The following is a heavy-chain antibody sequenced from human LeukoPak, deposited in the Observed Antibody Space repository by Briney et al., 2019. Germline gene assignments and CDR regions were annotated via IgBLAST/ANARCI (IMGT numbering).Heavy chain of an antibody. V-gene: IGHV4-38-2*02. CDR3: ARVRWGRSDY. J-gene: IGHJ4*02. D-gene: IGHD1-26*01. CDR2: IFHSGNT. Sequence: SETLSLTCTVSGYSISSGYYWGWIRQPPGKGLEWIGNIFHSGNTYHNPSLKSRVTILVDTSKNQFSLKLSSVTAADTTVYYCARVRWGRSDYWGQGTLVTVSS. CDR1: GYSISSGYY.